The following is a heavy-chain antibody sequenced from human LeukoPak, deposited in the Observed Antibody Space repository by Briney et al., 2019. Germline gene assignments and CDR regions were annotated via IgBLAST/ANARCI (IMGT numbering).Heavy chain of an antibody. Sequence: GGSLRLSCAASGFTVSSNYMSWVRQAPGKGLEWVSVIYSGGSTYYADSVKGRFTISRHNSKNTLYLQMNSLRDEDAAVYYCAKDSGGGVNATFFDYWGQGTLVTVSS. J-gene: IGHJ4*02. CDR3: AKDSGGGVNATFFDY. D-gene: IGHD3-16*01. V-gene: IGHV3-53*01. CDR2: IYSGGST. CDR1: GFTVSSNY.